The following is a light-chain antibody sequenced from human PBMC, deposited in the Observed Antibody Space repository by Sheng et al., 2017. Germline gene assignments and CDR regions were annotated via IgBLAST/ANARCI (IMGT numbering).Light chain of an antibody. CDR2: AAS. CDR1: QSVSNNF. J-gene: IGKJ2*03. CDR3: HQYNFSPPYS. Sequence: EIVLTQSPGILSLSPGERVTLSCRASQSVSNNFLAWYQQKPGQAPRLLIYAASTRATGVPVRFSGSGSGTDFTLTISRLEPEDFAVYYCHQYNFSPPYSFGQGTKLEIK. V-gene: IGKV3-20*01.